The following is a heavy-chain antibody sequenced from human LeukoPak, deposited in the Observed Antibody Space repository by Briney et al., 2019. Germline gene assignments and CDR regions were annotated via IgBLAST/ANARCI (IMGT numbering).Heavy chain of an antibody. CDR3: ARASSGSTSDGHYFDY. J-gene: IGHJ4*02. Sequence: SETLSLTCTVSGGSISSSSYYWGWIRQPPGKGLEWIGSTYYSGSTYYNPSLKSRVTISVDTSKNQFSLKLSSVTAADTAVYYCARASSGSTSDGHYFDYWGQGTLVTVSS. CDR1: GGSISSSSYY. CDR2: TYYSGST. D-gene: IGHD6-19*01. V-gene: IGHV4-39*07.